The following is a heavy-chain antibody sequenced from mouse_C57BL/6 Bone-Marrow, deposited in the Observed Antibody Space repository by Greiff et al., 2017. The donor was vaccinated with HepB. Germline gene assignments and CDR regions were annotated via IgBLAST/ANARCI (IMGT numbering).Heavy chain of an antibody. D-gene: IGHD2-4*01. V-gene: IGHV1-50*01. CDR2: IDPSDSYT. Sequence: VKQSCKASGYTFTSYWMQWVKQRPGQGLEWIGEIDPSDSYTNYNQKFKGKATLTVDTSSSTAYMQLSSLTSEDSAVYYCARGDYDPFDYWGQGTTLTVSS. CDR1: GYTFTSYW. CDR3: ARGDYDPFDY. J-gene: IGHJ2*01.